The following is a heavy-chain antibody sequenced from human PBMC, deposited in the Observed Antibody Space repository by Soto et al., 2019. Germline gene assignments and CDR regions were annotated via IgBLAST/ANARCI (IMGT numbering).Heavy chain of an antibody. CDR3: AKDPTYGFWSVDP. J-gene: IGHJ5*02. Sequence: GSLLLACSASGFTFSSYAMSWVRQAPGKGLEWVSAISGSGGSTYYADSVKGRFTISRDNSKNTLYLQMNSLRAEDTAVYYCAKDPTYGFWSVDPWGQGTLVTVSS. V-gene: IGHV3-23*01. CDR1: GFTFSSYA. CDR2: ISGSGGST. D-gene: IGHD3-3*01.